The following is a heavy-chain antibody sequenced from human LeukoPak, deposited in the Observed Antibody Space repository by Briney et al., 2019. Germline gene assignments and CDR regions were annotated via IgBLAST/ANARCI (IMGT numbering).Heavy chain of an antibody. CDR2: IYYSGST. CDR3: ARGEMTTVTTSLFDY. D-gene: IGHD4-17*01. CDR1: GGSIGSGGYY. J-gene: IGHJ4*02. V-gene: IGHV4-31*03. Sequence: SETLSLTCTVSGGSIGSGGYYWSWIRQHPGKGLEWIGYIYYSGSTYYNPSLKSRVTISVDTSKNQFSLKLSSVTAADTAVYYCARGEMTTVTTSLFDYWGQGTLVTVSS.